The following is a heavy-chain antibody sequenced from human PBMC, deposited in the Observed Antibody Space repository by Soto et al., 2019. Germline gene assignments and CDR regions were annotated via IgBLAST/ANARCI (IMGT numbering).Heavy chain of an antibody. Sequence: ASVKVSCKASGYTFTGYYMHWVRQAPGQGLEWMGWINPDSGGTNYAQKFQGWVTMTRDTSISTAYMELSRLRSDDTAVYYCARVGRDGYNNPTPNLIGYWGQGTVVTVSS. V-gene: IGHV1-2*04. CDR1: GYTFTGYY. CDR3: ARVGRDGYNNPTPNLIGY. D-gene: IGHD5-12*01. J-gene: IGHJ4*02. CDR2: INPDSGGT.